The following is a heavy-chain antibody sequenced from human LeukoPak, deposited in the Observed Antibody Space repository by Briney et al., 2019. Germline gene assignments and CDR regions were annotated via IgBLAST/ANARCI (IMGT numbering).Heavy chain of an antibody. Sequence: GGPLRLSCAASGFTFDDYGMSWVRQAPGKGLEWVSGINWNGGSTGYADSVKGRFTLSRDNAKNSLYLQMNSLRAEDTAVYYCARVYYGSGSFNFDYWGQGTLVTVSS. CDR2: INWNGGST. J-gene: IGHJ4*02. D-gene: IGHD3-10*01. CDR1: GFTFDDYG. V-gene: IGHV3-20*04. CDR3: ARVYYGSGSFNFDY.